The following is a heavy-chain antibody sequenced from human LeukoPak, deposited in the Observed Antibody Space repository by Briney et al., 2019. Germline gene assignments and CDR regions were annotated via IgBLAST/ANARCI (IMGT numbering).Heavy chain of an antibody. V-gene: IGHV4-59*08. CDR1: GGSISSYY. CDR3: ARHWVAAAAPYDFDY. Sequence: SETLSLTCTFSGGSISSYYWSWIRQPPGKGLAWIGYIYYSGSTNYNPSLKSRVTISVDTSKNQFSLKLSSVTAADTAVYYCARHWVAAAAPYDFDYWGQGTLVTVSS. J-gene: IGHJ4*02. D-gene: IGHD6-13*01. CDR2: IYYSGST.